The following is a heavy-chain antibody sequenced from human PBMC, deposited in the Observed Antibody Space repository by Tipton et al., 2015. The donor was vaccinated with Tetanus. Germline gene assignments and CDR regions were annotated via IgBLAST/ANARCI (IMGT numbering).Heavy chain of an antibody. V-gene: IGHV4-61*01. CDR3: ARIHDFWSGYFDF. CDR1: GGSVSSGSYY. D-gene: IGHD3-3*01. J-gene: IGHJ4*02. CDR2: ILYGKST. Sequence: TLSLTCTVSGGSVSSGSYYWSWVRQPPGKGLEYIGYILYGKSTHYNPSLKSRLTMSGDPAKNQFSPRLSSVTAADTAVYYCARIHDFWSGYFDFWGQGTLVTVSP.